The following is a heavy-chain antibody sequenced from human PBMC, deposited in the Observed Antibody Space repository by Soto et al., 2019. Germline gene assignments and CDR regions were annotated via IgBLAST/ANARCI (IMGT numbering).Heavy chain of an antibody. CDR3: AKPPDYNWNDY. V-gene: IGHV3-23*01. CDR1: GFTFSSYA. J-gene: IGHJ4*02. CDR2: VSGSDGST. Sequence: EVQLLESGGGLVQPGGSLRLSCAASGFTFSSYAMSWVRQAPGKGLEWISAVSGSDGSTYYADSVKGRFTISRDNSKDTLYLQMNNLRAEDTAVYYCAKPPDYNWNDYWGQGTLVTVSS. D-gene: IGHD1-20*01.